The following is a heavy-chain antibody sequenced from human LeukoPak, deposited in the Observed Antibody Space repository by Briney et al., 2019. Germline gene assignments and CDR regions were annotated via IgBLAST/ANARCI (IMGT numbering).Heavy chain of an antibody. CDR2: MNPNSGNT. D-gene: IGHD3-16*02. Sequence: ASVKVSCKASGYTFTSYDINWVRQATGQGLEWMGWMNPNSGNTGYAQKFQGRVTMTRDTSISTAYMELSSLRSGDTAVYYCARLIAGQYYYYYMDVWGKGTTVTVSS. CDR1: GYTFTSYD. J-gene: IGHJ6*03. V-gene: IGHV1-8*01. CDR3: ARLIAGQYYYYYMDV.